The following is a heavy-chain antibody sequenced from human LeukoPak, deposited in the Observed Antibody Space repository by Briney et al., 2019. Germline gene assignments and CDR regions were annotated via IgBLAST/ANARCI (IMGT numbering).Heavy chain of an antibody. CDR2: IYSGGSK. V-gene: IGHV3-66*02. CDR3: AREYNGYYYDSSGYYDY. J-gene: IGHJ4*02. D-gene: IGHD3-22*01. Sequence: GGSLRLSCAASGFTVSSNYMSWVRQAPGKGLEWVSVIYSGGSKYYADSVKGRFTISRDNSKNTLYLQMNSLRAEDTAVYYCAREYNGYYYDSSGYYDYWGQGTLVTVSS. CDR1: GFTVSSNY.